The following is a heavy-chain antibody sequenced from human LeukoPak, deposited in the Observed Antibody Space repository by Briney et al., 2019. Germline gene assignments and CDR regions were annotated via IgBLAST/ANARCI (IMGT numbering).Heavy chain of an antibody. D-gene: IGHD4-23*01. V-gene: IGHV4-39*01. J-gene: IGHJ4*02. CDR2: IYYSGST. CDR1: GGSISSSSYY. Sequence: SETLSLTCTVSGGSISSSSYYWGWIRQPPGKGLEWIGSIYYSGSTYYNPSLKSRVTISVDTSKNQFSLKLSSVTAADTAVYYCARQVGGLRWSQRGGAFDCWGQGTLVTVSS. CDR3: ARQVGGLRWSQRGGAFDC.